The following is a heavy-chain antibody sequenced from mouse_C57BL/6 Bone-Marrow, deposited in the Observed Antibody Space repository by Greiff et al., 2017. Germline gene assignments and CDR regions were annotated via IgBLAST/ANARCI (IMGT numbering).Heavy chain of an antibody. V-gene: IGHV5-17*01. Sequence: EVMLVESGGGLVKPGGSLKLSCAASGFTFSDYGMHWVRQAPEKGLEWVAYISSGSSTIYYADTVKGRFTISRDNAKNTLFLQMTSLRSEDTAMYYCARHYYDYDEGFAYWGQGTLVTVSA. D-gene: IGHD2-4*01. J-gene: IGHJ3*01. CDR2: ISSGSSTI. CDR1: GFTFSDYG. CDR3: ARHYYDYDEGFAY.